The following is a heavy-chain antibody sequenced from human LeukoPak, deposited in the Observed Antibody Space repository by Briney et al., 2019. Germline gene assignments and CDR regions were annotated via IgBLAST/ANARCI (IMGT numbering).Heavy chain of an antibody. Sequence: GGSLRLSCAASGFTFSSYSMNWVRQAPGKGLEWVSYISSSSSTIYYADSVKGRFTISRDNAKNSLYLQMNSLRAEDTAVYYCARDLKSGYSYGYPVYWGQGTLVTVSS. CDR2: ISSSSSTI. V-gene: IGHV3-48*04. J-gene: IGHJ4*02. CDR3: ARDLKSGYSYGYPVY. D-gene: IGHD5-18*01. CDR1: GFTFSSYS.